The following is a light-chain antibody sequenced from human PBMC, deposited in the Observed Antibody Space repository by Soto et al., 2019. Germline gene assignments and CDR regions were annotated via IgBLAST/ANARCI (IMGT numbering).Light chain of an antibody. V-gene: IGLV2-8*01. CDR3: SSYADSISVL. J-gene: IGLJ3*02. CDR1: SSDVGAYNY. CDR2: EVT. Sequence: QSALTQPPSASGSPGQSVTISCTGTSSDVGAYNYVSWYQQHPGKAPKLMIYEVTKRPSGVPVRFSGSKSGNTASLTVSGLQAEDEADYYCSSYADSISVLFGGGTKLTVL.